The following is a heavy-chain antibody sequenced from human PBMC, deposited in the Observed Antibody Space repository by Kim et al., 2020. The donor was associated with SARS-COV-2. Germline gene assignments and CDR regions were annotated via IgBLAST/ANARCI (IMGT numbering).Heavy chain of an antibody. V-gene: IGHV1-24*01. D-gene: IGHD3-10*01. Sequence: YAQKVKGRVTMTEYTSTDTAYMELSSLGSEDTAVYYCATGPDSLLLWFSYWGQGTLVTVSS. CDR3: ATGPDSLLLWFSY. J-gene: IGHJ4*02.